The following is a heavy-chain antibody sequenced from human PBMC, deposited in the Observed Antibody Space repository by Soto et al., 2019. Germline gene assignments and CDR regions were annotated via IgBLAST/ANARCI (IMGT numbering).Heavy chain of an antibody. Sequence: QVQLVQSGAEVKKPGSSVKVSCKASGGTFSSYSINWVRQAPGQGLEWMGEIIPIFGTANYAQKFQGRVTITADEPTSTAYMELSSLRSDDTAVYYCARDGGRHSGGIDYWGQGTLVTVSS. J-gene: IGHJ4*02. D-gene: IGHD1-26*01. V-gene: IGHV1-69*01. CDR3: ARDGGRHSGGIDY. CDR1: GGTFSSYS. CDR2: IIPIFGTA.